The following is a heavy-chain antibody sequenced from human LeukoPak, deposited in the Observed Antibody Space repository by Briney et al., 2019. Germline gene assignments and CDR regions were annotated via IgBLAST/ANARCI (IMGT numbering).Heavy chain of an antibody. CDR1: GGSFSGYY. CDR3: ARADGDYVDWFDP. CDR2: INHSRST. J-gene: IGHJ5*02. D-gene: IGHD4-17*01. V-gene: IGHV4-34*01. Sequence: SETLSLTCAVYGGSFSGYYWSWIRQPPGKGLEWIGEINHSRSTNYNPSLKSRVTISVDTSKNQFSLKLSSVTAADTAVYYCARADGDYVDWFDPWGQGTLVTVSS.